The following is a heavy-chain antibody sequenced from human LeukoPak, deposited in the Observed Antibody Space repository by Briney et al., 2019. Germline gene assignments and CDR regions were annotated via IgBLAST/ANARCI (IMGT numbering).Heavy chain of an antibody. CDR2: IYYSGST. V-gene: IGHV4-39*01. CDR1: GGSISSSSYY. J-gene: IGHJ4*02. Sequence: PSETLSLTCTVSGGSISSSSYYWGWIRQPPGKGLEWIGSIYYSGSTYYNPSLKSRVTISVDTSKNQFSLKLSSVTAADTAVYYCARGPGGGYDSYFDYWGQGTLVTVSS. CDR3: ARGPGGGYDSYFDY. D-gene: IGHD5-12*01.